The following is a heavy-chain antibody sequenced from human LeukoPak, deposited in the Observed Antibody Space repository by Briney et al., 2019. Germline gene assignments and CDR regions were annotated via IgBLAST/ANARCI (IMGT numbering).Heavy chain of an antibody. J-gene: IGHJ4*02. CDR3: ARIAKDSSGWSHFDY. Sequence: SETLSLTCTVSGGSISNYYWNWIRQPAGKGLEWIGRIYTSGTTNYNPSLVSRVIMSVDTSNNQFPLKLTSVTAADTAVYYCARIAKDSSGWSHFDYWGQGILVTVSS. CDR2: IYTSGTT. V-gene: IGHV4-4*07. CDR1: GGSISNYY. D-gene: IGHD6-19*01.